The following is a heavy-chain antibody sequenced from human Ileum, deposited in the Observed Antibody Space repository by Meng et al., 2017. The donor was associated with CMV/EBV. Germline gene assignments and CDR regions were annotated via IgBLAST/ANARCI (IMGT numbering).Heavy chain of an antibody. CDR1: VFTFSGHW. CDR2: ITADGSSI. CDR3: TRGVNAAYGLFDY. D-gene: IGHD4-17*01. Sequence: CAASVFTFSGHWMHWVRQAPGKGLVWVSRITADGSSINYADSVKGRFTISRDNAKNTLYLQMSSLSTEDTAVYYCTRGVNAAYGLFDYWGQGALVTVSS. J-gene: IGHJ4*02. V-gene: IGHV3-74*01.